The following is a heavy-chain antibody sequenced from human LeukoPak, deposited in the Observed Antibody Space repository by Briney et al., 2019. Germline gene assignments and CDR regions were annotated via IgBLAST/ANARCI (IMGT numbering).Heavy chain of an antibody. D-gene: IGHD6-13*01. CDR2: IYYSGST. CDR3: ARLYSSSWDYYFDY. V-gene: IGHV4-59*08. CDR1: GGSLSSYY. Sequence: SETLSLTCTVSGGSLSSYYWSWIRPPPGKGLEWIGYIYYSGSTNYNPSLQRRVTISVDTSKTQFSLKLSSVTAADTAVYYCARLYSSSWDYYFDYWGQGTLVTASS. J-gene: IGHJ4*02.